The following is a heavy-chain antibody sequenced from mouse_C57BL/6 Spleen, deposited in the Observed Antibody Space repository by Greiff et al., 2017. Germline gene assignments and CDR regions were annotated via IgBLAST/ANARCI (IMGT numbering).Heavy chain of an antibody. CDR3: ARGDSSGSVDY. CDR1: GYAFSSYW. CDR2: IYPGDGDT. D-gene: IGHD3-2*02. V-gene: IGHV1-80*01. J-gene: IGHJ2*01. Sequence: QVQLKESGAELVKPGASVKISCKASGYAFSSYWMNWVKQRPGKGLEWIGQIYPGDGDTNYNGKFKGKATLTADKSSSTAYMQLSSLTSEDSAVYFCARGDSSGSVDYWGQGTTLTVSS.